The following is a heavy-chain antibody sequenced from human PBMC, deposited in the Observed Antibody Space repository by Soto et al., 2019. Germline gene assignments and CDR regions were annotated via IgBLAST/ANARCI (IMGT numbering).Heavy chain of an antibody. CDR2: ISYEGGTK. J-gene: IGHJ3*02. CDR1: GFTFSAHA. D-gene: IGHD1-7*01. CDR3: ATVGGTYAFDI. V-gene: IGHV3-30-3*01. Sequence: GGSLRLSCAASGFTFSAHAMHWVRQAPGKGLEWVALISYEGGTKYYTDSVQGRFTVSRDNRKNTLYLQMSSLRIEDTAVYYCATVGGTYAFDIWGQGTVVTVSS.